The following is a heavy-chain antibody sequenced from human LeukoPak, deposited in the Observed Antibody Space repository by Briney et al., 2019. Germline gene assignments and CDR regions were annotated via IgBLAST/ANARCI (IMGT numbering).Heavy chain of an antibody. CDR3: ASGPLYYDFWSGYYYY. CDR2: IYYSGST. Sequence: PSETLSLTCTVSGGSISSSSYYWGWIRQPPGKGLEWIGSIYYSGSTYYNPSLKSRVTISVDTSKNQFSLKLSSVTAADTAVYYCASGPLYYDFWSGYYYYWGQGTLVTVSS. D-gene: IGHD3-3*01. J-gene: IGHJ4*02. V-gene: IGHV4-39*07. CDR1: GGSISSSSYY.